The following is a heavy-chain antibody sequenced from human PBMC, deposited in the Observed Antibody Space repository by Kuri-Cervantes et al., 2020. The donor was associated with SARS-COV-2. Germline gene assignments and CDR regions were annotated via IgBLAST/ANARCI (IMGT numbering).Heavy chain of an antibody. V-gene: IGHV3-33*08. Sequence: GESLKISCAAPGLTFSSYGMHWVRQAPGKGLEWVAVIWYDGSNKYYADSVKGRFTISRDNSKNTLYLQMNSLRAEDTAVYYCARDSMGSGWYYYYYYYGMDVWGQGTTVTVSS. J-gene: IGHJ6*02. CDR3: ARDSMGSGWYYYYYYYGMDV. CDR1: GLTFSSYG. D-gene: IGHD6-19*01. CDR2: IWYDGSNK.